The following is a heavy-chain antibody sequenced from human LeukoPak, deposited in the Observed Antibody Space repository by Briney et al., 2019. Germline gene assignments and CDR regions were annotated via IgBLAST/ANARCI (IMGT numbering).Heavy chain of an antibody. CDR1: GGSISSGSYY. CDR2: IYTSGST. CDR3: AREIPVCSGGSCYGNYYYYYYMDV. Sequence: SETLSLTCTVSGGSISSGSYYWSWIRQPPGKGLEWIGCIYTSGSTNYNPSLKSRVTISVDTSKNQFSLKLSSVTAADTAVYYCAREIPVCSGGSCYGNYYYYYYMDVWGKGTTVTISS. V-gene: IGHV4-61*02. D-gene: IGHD2-15*01. J-gene: IGHJ6*03.